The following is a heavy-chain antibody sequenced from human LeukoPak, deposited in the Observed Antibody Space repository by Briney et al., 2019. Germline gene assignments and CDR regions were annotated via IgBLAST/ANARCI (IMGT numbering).Heavy chain of an antibody. Sequence: ASVKVSCKASGYTFTTYVISWVRQAPGQGLEWMGWINAYNGNTNYAQKLQARITMTTDTSTSTTYMELCSRRSDDTAVHYCARERYIGGNPFHLPYLDGWGEGT. CDR2: INAYNGNT. V-gene: IGHV1-18*01. D-gene: IGHD1-26*01. CDR1: GYTFTTYV. CDR3: ARERYIGGNPFHLPYLDG. J-gene: IGHJ4*02.